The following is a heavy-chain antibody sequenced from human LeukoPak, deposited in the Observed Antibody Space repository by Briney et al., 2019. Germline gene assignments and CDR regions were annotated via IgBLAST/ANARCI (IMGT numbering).Heavy chain of an antibody. J-gene: IGHJ4*02. V-gene: IGHV4-59*08. Sequence: PSETLSLTCTVSGGSISSYYWSWIRQPPGKGLEWIRYIYYSGSTNYNPSLKSRVTISVDTSKNQFSLKLSSVTAADTAVYYCARHAGYGDYVKFDYWGQGTLVTVSS. D-gene: IGHD4-17*01. CDR2: IYYSGST. CDR1: GGSISSYY. CDR3: ARHAGYGDYVKFDY.